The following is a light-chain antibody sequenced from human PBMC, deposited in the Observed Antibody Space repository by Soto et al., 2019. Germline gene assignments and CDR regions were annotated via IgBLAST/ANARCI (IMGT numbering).Light chain of an antibody. V-gene: IGKV3-11*01. J-gene: IGKJ1*01. CDR3: QHHGT. Sequence: EIVLKQSPATLSLSPGERATLSCRASQSVSSYLAWYQQKPGQAPRLLIYDASTRATGIPDRFSGSGSGTDFTLTISRLEPEDFAVYYCQHHGTFGQGTKVAIK. CDR2: DAS. CDR1: QSVSSY.